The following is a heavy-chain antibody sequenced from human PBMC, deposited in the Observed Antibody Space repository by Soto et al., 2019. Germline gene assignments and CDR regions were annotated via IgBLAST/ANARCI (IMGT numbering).Heavy chain of an antibody. J-gene: IGHJ3*02. CDR3: AREKYSGSADAFDI. CDR2: ISYDGSNK. Sequence: GGSLRLSCAASGFTFSSYAMHWVRQAPGKGLEWVAVISYDGSNKYYADSVKGRFTISRDNSKNTLYLQMNSLRAEDTAVYYCAREKYSGSADAFDIWGQGTMVTVSS. D-gene: IGHD1-26*01. V-gene: IGHV3-30-3*01. CDR1: GFTFSSYA.